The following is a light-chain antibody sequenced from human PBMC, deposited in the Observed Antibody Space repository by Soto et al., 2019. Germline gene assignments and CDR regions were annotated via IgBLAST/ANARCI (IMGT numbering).Light chain of an antibody. J-gene: IGKJ4*01. V-gene: IGKV4-1*01. CDR3: QQYYSTPLT. CDR1: QSVLYSSTNKNY. Sequence: DLLLTPSPYSLSVSLGARATINCKSSQSVLYSSTNKNYLSWYQQKPGQPPKLLIYWASTRESGVPDRFSGSGSGTDFTLTISSLQAEDVAVYYCQQYYSTPLTFGGGTKVDI. CDR2: WAS.